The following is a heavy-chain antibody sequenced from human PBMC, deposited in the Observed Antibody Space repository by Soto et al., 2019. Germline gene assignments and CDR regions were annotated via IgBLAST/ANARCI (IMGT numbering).Heavy chain of an antibody. J-gene: IGHJ4*02. Sequence: GGSLRLSCAASGFTFSSYAMSWVRQAPGKGLEWVSAISGSGGSTYYADSVKGRFTISRDNSKNTLYLQMNSLRAEDTAVYYCAKESMVRGGTLGYFDYWGQGTLVTVSS. CDR1: GFTFSSYA. CDR3: AKESMVRGGTLGYFDY. CDR2: ISGSGGST. V-gene: IGHV3-23*01. D-gene: IGHD3-10*01.